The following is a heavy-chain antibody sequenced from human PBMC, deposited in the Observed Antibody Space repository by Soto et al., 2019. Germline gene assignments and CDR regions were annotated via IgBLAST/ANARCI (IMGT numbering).Heavy chain of an antibody. V-gene: IGHV3-23*01. Sequence: EVQLLESGGGLVQPGGSLRPSCPPPGFPFGSLPRSWVRRAPGRGLGWFSAFGGRGGSNSYADSVKGRCTISRDNSKNTLYLQMNSLRAEDTAVYYCAKDDGSCYDYWGQGTLVTVSS. CDR1: GFPFGSLP. D-gene: IGHD2-15*01. CDR3: AKDDGSCYDY. J-gene: IGHJ4*02. CDR2: FGGRGGSN.